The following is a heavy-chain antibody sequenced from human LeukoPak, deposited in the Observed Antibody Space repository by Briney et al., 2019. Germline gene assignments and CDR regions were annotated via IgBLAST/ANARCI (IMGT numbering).Heavy chain of an antibody. J-gene: IGHJ6*02. D-gene: IGHD5-18*01. CDR2: INSESTDI. CDR1: GFTFSVYA. Sequence: GGSLRLSCAASGFTFSVYAMNWVRQAPGKGLEWVSYINSESTDILYAGSVKGRFTISRDLAKNSVYLQMNSLRAEDTAVYYCARDTYPPQLIDHWGQGTTVTVSS. V-gene: IGHV3-21*05. CDR3: ARDTYPPQLIDH.